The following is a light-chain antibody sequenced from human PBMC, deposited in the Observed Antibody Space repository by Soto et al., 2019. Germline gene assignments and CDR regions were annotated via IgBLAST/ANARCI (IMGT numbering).Light chain of an antibody. Sequence: QSALTQPPSVAGAPGQRVTISCTGSSSNLEADYDVHWYQLLPGTAPKLLIYGNINRPSGVPDRFSGSKSATSASLAITGLQAEDEADYSCRSYDSSLSAYVFGAGTKVTVL. CDR3: RSYDSSLSAYV. V-gene: IGLV1-40*01. J-gene: IGLJ1*01. CDR1: SSNLEADYD. CDR2: GNI.